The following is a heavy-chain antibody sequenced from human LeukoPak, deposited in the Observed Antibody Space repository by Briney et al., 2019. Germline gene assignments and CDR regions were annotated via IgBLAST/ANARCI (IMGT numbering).Heavy chain of an antibody. CDR2: IHPSGGST. CDR3: ARITMTTSGWYFDL. Sequence: GASVKLSCKASGYTFTSYYMHWVRQAPGKGLEWISIIHPSGGSTTYAQNFQGRVTMTTDTSTSTVYMELSSLRAEDTALYYCARITMTTSGWYFDLWGRGTLVTVSS. V-gene: IGHV1-46*01. CDR1: GYTFTSYY. J-gene: IGHJ2*01. D-gene: IGHD3-22*01.